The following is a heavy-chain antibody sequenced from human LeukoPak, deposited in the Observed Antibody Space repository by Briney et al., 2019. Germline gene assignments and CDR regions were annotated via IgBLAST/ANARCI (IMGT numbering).Heavy chain of an antibody. Sequence: SETLSLTCTVSGGSISSSSYYWGWIRQPPGKGLEWIGSIYYSGSTYYNPSLKSRVTISVDTSKNQFSLKLSSVTAADTAVYYCARFGYCSSTSCYRAFDIWGQGTMVTVSS. CDR2: IYYSGST. V-gene: IGHV4-39*07. CDR3: ARFGYCSSTSCYRAFDI. CDR1: GGSISSSSYY. J-gene: IGHJ3*02. D-gene: IGHD2-2*02.